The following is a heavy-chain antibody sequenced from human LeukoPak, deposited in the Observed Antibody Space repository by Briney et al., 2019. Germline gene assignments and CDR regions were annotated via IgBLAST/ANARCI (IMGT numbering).Heavy chain of an antibody. CDR1: GGSISTSNYY. CDR2: IFYSGST. Sequence: SETLSLTCTVSGGSISTSNYYWGWIRQPPGKGLEWIGNIFYSGSTYYSPSLRSRVTISLDTSRNQFSLKLNSVTAADTAVYYCARGSYYYDSSGVFDYWGQGTLVTVSS. J-gene: IGHJ4*02. D-gene: IGHD3-22*01. CDR3: ARGSYYYDSSGVFDY. V-gene: IGHV4-39*07.